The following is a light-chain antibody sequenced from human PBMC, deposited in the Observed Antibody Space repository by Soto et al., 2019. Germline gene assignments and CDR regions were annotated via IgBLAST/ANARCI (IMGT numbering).Light chain of an antibody. CDR3: QQYNNWPRT. CDR2: GAS. J-gene: IGKJ1*01. Sequence: EIAMTQSPATLSVSPGERATLSCRPSQSVSSNLAWYQQKPDQAPRLLNYGASTRATGIPARFSGSGSGTEFTLTISSLQSEDFAVYYCQQYNNWPRTFGQGTKVDIK. CDR1: QSVSSN. V-gene: IGKV3-15*01.